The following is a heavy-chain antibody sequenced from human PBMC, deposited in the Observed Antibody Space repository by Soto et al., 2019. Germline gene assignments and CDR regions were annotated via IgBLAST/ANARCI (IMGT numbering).Heavy chain of an antibody. CDR1: GGTMNSYY. Sequence: PSETLSLTCTVSGGTMNSYYWTWIRQPAGKGLKWIGRIYSSGSTKYNPSLQSRVTMSLDTSKNQFSLRLTSVTAADTAVYYCARGQRFSDWFDPWGQGTLVTVSS. CDR2: IYSSGST. D-gene: IGHD3-3*01. J-gene: IGHJ5*02. CDR3: ARGQRFSDWFDP. V-gene: IGHV4-4*07.